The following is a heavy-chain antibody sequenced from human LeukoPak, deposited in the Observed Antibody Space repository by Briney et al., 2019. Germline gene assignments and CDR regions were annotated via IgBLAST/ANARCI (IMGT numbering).Heavy chain of an antibody. CDR1: GFTFSSYG. CDR2: IWYDGSNK. CDR3: ARDGGLLYDSFHYYYYGMDV. D-gene: IGHD2-2*02. V-gene: IGHV3-33*08. J-gene: IGHJ6*02. Sequence: GSLRLSCAASGFTFSSYGMHWVRQAPGKGLEGVAVIWYDGSNKSYADSVKGRFTISRDNSKNTLYLQMNSLRAEDTAVYYCARDGGLLYDSFHYYYYGMDVWGQGTTVTVSS.